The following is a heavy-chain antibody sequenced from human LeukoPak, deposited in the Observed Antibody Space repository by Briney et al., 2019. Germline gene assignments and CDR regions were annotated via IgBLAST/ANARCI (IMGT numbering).Heavy chain of an antibody. Sequence: PGGSLRLSCAASGFTFSSYAMSWVRQAPGKGLEWVSAISGSGGSTYYADSVKGRFTISRDNSKNTLYLQMNSLRAEDTAVYYCAKDRMATTGRPRWLDYWGQGTLVTVSS. CDR2: ISGSGGST. V-gene: IGHV3-23*01. J-gene: IGHJ4*02. D-gene: IGHD1-26*01. CDR1: GFTFSSYA. CDR3: AKDRMATTGRPRWLDY.